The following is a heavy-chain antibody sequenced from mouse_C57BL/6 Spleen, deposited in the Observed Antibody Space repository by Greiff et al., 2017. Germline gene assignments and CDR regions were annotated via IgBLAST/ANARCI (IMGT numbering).Heavy chain of an antibody. Sequence: VQLQQSGAELVRPGASVKLSCKASGYTFTDYYINWVKQRPGQGLEWIARIYPGSGNTYYNQKFKGKATLTVDTSSSTAYMQLSSLTSEDSAVYYCARGIYYGNYVDYWGQGTTLTVSS. D-gene: IGHD2-1*01. V-gene: IGHV1-76*01. CDR2: IYPGSGNT. CDR1: GYTFTDYY. J-gene: IGHJ2*01. CDR3: ARGIYYGNYVDY.